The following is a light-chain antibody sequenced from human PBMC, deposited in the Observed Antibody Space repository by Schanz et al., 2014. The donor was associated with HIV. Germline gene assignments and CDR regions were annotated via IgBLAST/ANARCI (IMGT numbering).Light chain of an antibody. J-gene: IGLJ2*01. CDR1: SSDIGTYNR. CDR2: DVS. CDR3: SSYAGSNNLV. V-gene: IGLV2-18*02. Sequence: QSALTQPPSVSGSPGQSVTISCTGTSSDIGTYNRVSWYQQSPGTAPKLMIYDVSNRPSGVSNRFSGSKSGNTASLTVSGLQAEDEADYYCSSYAGSNNLVFGGGTKVTVL.